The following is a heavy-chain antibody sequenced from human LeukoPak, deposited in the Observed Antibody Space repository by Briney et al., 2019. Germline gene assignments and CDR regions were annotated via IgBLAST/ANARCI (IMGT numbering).Heavy chain of an antibody. J-gene: IGHJ6*02. V-gene: IGHV3-21*04. Sequence: GGSLRLSCAASGFTFSSYSMNWVRQAPGKGLEWVSSISSSSSYIYYADSVKGRFTISRDNAKNSLYLQMNSLRAEDTAVYYCARGGGYSYDLSYYYYGMDVWGQGTTVTVSS. CDR2: ISSSSSYI. D-gene: IGHD5-18*01. CDR3: ARGGGYSYDLSYYYYGMDV. CDR1: GFTFSSYS.